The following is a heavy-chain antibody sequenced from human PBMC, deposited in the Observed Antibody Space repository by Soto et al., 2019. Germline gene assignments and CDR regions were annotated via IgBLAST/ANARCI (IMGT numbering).Heavy chain of an antibody. D-gene: IGHD1-1*01. Sequence: ASVKVSCKASGYTFSTYAMHWVRQAPGQSLEWMGWINGGTGQTRYSQRFQDRVTITRDTPASTANMELTSLTSEDTAVYYCARGKGMEENYYYGLDIWGQGTTVTVSS. CDR2: INGGTGQT. V-gene: IGHV1-3*01. J-gene: IGHJ6*02. CDR3: ARGKGMEENYYYGLDI. CDR1: GYTFSTYA.